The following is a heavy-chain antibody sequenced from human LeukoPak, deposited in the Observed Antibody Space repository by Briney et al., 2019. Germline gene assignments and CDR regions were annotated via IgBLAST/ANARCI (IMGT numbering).Heavy chain of an antibody. V-gene: IGHV4-39*07. D-gene: IGHD2-15*01. CDR2: IYYSGST. CDR1: GGSISSSSYY. J-gene: IGHJ4*02. Sequence: SETLSLTCTVSGGSISSSSYYWGWIRQPPGTGLEWIGSIYYSGSTYYNPSLKRRVTISVDTSKNQFSLKLSSVTAADTAVYYCASLMVAAYWGGFGYWGQGTLVTVSS. CDR3: ASLMVAAYWGGFGY.